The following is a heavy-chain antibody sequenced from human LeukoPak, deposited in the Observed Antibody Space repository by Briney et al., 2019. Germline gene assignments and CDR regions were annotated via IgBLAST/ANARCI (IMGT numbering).Heavy chain of an antibody. J-gene: IGHJ3*02. CDR1: GGSISSSSYY. CDR3: AREIVVVPAAMDMLDAFDI. Sequence: SETLSLTCTVSGGSISSSSYYWGWIRQPPGKGLEWIGSIYYSGSTYYNPSLKSRVTVSVDTSKNQFSLKLSSVTAADTAVYYCAREIVVVPAAMDMLDAFDIWGQGTMVTVSS. CDR2: IYYSGST. V-gene: IGHV4-39*02. D-gene: IGHD2-2*01.